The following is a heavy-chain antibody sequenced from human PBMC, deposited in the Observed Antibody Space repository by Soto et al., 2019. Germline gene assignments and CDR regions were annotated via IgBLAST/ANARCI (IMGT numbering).Heavy chain of an antibody. V-gene: IGHV4-39*01. Sequence: SETLSLTCTVSGSSISSSDYYWGWIRQSPGKGLEWFGSVYYSGSTYYNPSLKSRVTISVDTSKNQFSLQLSSVTAADTAVYYCARHGGYTSTGGYYYYYMDVWGKGTTVTVSS. CDR1: GSSISSSDYY. D-gene: IGHD2-2*02. CDR3: ARHGGYTSTGGYYYYYMDV. CDR2: VYYSGST. J-gene: IGHJ6*03.